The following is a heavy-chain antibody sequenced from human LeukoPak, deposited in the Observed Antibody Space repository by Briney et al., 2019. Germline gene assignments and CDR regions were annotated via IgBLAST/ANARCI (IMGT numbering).Heavy chain of an antibody. CDR1: GFTFSNYV. D-gene: IGHD6-6*01. Sequence: GGSLRLSCSTSGFTFSNYVMSWVRQAPGKGLEWVSTSGTGGGTYYADSVKGRFTISRDNSKNTLYLQMNSLRAEDTAVYYCAKDIAARPRYYYGMDVWGQGTTVTVSS. V-gene: IGHV3-23*01. J-gene: IGHJ6*02. CDR3: AKDIAARPRYYYGMDV. CDR2: SGTGGGT.